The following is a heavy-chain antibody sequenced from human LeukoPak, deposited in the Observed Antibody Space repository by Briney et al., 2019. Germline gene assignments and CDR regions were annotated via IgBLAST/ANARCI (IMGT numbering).Heavy chain of an antibody. V-gene: IGHV3-7*03. CDR3: ARDFWLTGATHCYFDY. Sequence: GGSLRLSCVGSGFTFSNYAMTWVRQAPGKGLEWVANTKQDGSERYYVDSVKGRFTISRDNAKNSLYLQMNSLRAEDTAVYYCARDFWLTGATHCYFDYWGQGTLVTVSS. CDR1: GFTFSNYA. D-gene: IGHD1-14*01. J-gene: IGHJ4*02. CDR2: TKQDGSER.